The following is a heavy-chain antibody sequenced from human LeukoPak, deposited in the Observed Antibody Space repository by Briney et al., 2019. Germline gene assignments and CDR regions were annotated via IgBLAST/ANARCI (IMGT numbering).Heavy chain of an antibody. Sequence: SETLSLTCAVHGGSFTGYHWNWIRQSPGKGLEWIGEINDRGHTNYNPSLESRVTISVDTSKKQFPLKLNSVTAADTAVYYCARDPTTVVTTPYYFDFWGQGTLVTVSS. V-gene: IGHV4-34*01. J-gene: IGHJ4*02. D-gene: IGHD4-23*01. CDR2: INDRGHT. CDR3: ARDPTTVVTTPYYFDF. CDR1: GGSFTGYH.